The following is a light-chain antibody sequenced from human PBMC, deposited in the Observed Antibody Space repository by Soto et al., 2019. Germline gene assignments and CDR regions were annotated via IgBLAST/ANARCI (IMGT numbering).Light chain of an antibody. CDR1: SSDVGGYNY. Sequence: QSALTQPASVSGSPGQSITISCTGTSSDVGGYNYVSWHQQHPGKAPKLMIYEVTNRPSGVSNRFSGSKSGNTASLTISGLQAEDEADYYCSSYTYTVIFGGGTKLTVL. V-gene: IGLV2-14*01. CDR3: SSYTYTVI. J-gene: IGLJ2*01. CDR2: EVT.